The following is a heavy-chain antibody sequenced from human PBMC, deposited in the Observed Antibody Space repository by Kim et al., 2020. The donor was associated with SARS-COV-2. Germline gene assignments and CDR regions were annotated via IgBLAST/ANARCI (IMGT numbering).Heavy chain of an antibody. CDR3: ARVRGVYYYGSGSYAFYYYYMDV. Sequence: ASVKVSCKASGYTFTSYGISWVRQAPVQGLEWMGWISAYKGNTNYAQKLQGRVTMTTDTSTSTAYMELRSLRSDDTAVYYCARVRGVYYYGSGSYAFYYYYMDVWGKGTTVTVSS. CDR2: ISAYKGNT. J-gene: IGHJ6*03. CDR1: GYTFTSYG. D-gene: IGHD3-10*01. V-gene: IGHV1-18*01.